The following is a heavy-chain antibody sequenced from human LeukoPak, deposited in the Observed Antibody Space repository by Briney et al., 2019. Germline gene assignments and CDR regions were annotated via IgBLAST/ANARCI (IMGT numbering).Heavy chain of an antibody. CDR2: ISSSSSYV. J-gene: IGHJ4*02. CDR3: AREGGDYYDSSGYYYPFDY. D-gene: IGHD3-22*01. Sequence: GGSLRLSCAASGFTFSSYSMNWVRQAPGKGLEWVSSISSSSSYVYYADSVKGRFTISRDNAKNSLYLQMNSLRAEDTAVYYCAREGGDYYDSSGYYYPFDYWGQGTLVTVSS. V-gene: IGHV3-21*01. CDR1: GFTFSSYS.